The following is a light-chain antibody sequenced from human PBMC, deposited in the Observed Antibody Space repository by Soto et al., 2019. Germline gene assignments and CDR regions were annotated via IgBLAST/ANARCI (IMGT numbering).Light chain of an antibody. V-gene: IGKV3D-20*02. J-gene: IGKJ5*01. CDR3: QQRNNWPIT. CDR1: QSVINNY. Sequence: EIVMTQSPATLSVSPGEIATLSCSASQSVINNYLAWYQQKPGQAPRLLIYGASNRATGIPDRFSGSGSGTDFTLTISSLEPEDFAVYYCQQRNNWPITFGQGTRLEIK. CDR2: GAS.